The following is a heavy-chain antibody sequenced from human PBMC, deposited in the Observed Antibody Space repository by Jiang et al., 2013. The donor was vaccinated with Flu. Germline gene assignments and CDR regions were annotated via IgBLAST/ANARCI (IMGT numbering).Heavy chain of an antibody. CDR2: INSDGSST. Sequence: AASGFTFSSYWMHWVRQAPGKGLVWVSRINSDGSSTSYADSVKGRFTISRDNAKNTLYLQMNSLRAEDTAVYYCARGTVDTAMASYYYYMDVWGKGTTVTVSS. V-gene: IGHV3-74*01. CDR1: GFTFSSYW. CDR3: ARGTVDTAMASYYYYMDV. J-gene: IGHJ6*03. D-gene: IGHD5-18*01.